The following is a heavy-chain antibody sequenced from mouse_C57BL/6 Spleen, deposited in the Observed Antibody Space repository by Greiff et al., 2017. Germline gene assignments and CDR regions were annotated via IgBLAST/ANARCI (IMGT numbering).Heavy chain of an antibody. D-gene: IGHD2-2*01. Sequence: QVQLQQPGAELVKPGASVKLSCKASGYTFTSYWMQWVKQRPGQGLEWIGEIDPSDSYTNYNQKFKGKATLTVDTSSSTAYMQLSSLTSEDSAVYYCARSGSNWYLDVWGTGTTVTVSS. V-gene: IGHV1-50*01. CDR1: GYTFTSYW. J-gene: IGHJ1*03. CDR2: IDPSDSYT. CDR3: ARSGSNWYLDV.